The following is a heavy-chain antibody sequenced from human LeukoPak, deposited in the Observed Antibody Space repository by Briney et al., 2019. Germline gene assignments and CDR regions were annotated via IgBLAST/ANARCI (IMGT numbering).Heavy chain of an antibody. CDR3: ARAGVVTLFDY. Sequence: SETLSLTCTVSGGSLSSYYWSWIRQPPCKGLEWIGRIYTSGSTNYNPSLKSRVTMSVDTSKNQFSLKLSSVTAADTAVYYCARAGVVTLFDYWGQGTLVTVSS. CDR2: IYTSGST. V-gene: IGHV4-4*07. CDR1: GGSLSSYY. J-gene: IGHJ4*02. D-gene: IGHD2-15*01.